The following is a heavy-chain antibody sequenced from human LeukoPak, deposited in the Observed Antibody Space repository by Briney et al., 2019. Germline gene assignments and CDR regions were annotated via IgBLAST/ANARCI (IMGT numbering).Heavy chain of an antibody. D-gene: IGHD3-22*01. V-gene: IGHV1-8*03. CDR3: ASPLQDYYYAFDI. J-gene: IGHJ3*02. CDR1: GYTFTSYG. CDR2: MNPNSGNT. Sequence: ASVKVSCKASGYTFTSYGINWVRQATGQGLEWMGWMNPNSGNTGYAQKFQGRVTITRNTSISTAYMELSSLRSEDTAVYYCASPLQDYYYAFDIWGQGTMVTVSS.